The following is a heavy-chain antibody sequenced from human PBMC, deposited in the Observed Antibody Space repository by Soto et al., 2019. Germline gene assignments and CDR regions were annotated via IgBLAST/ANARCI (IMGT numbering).Heavy chain of an antibody. CDR2: INHSGST. J-gene: IGHJ6*02. CDR3: ASIPVFSLSSGYKWSYYYGMDV. CDR1: GGSFSGYY. V-gene: IGHV4-34*01. D-gene: IGHD6-19*01. Sequence: QVQLQQWGAGLLKPSETLSLTCAVYGGSFSGYYWSWIRQPPGKGLEWIGEINHSGSTNYNPSLKSRVTISVDTSKNQFSLKLSSVTAADTAVYYCASIPVFSLSSGYKWSYYYGMDVWGQGTTVTVSS.